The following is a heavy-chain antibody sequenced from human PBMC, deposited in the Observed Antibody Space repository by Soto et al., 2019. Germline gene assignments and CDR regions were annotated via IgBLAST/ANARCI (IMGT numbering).Heavy chain of an antibody. CDR3: SKMAADIVTGHSQQKH. Sequence: EVQLLESGGGLVQPGGSLRLSCAASGFTFSSCAMTWVRQAPGKGLEWVSAIRGSGSSTYYADSVRGRFTISRDNSKNTLNLQMHVLRADDTSIYYCSKMAADIVTGHSQQKHWGQGTLVTVSS. V-gene: IGHV3-23*01. J-gene: IGHJ1*01. CDR1: GFTFSSCA. CDR2: IRGSGSST. D-gene: IGHD3-9*01.